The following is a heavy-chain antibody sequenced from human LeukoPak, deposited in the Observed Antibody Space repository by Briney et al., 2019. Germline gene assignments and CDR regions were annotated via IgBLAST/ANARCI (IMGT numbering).Heavy chain of an antibody. CDR2: ISSTSGTI. J-gene: IGHJ4*02. CDR1: GFTFSSYS. V-gene: IGHV3-48*04. CDR3: ASIGSKAG. Sequence: GGSLRLSCAASGFTFSSYSMNWVRQAPGKGLEWLSYISSTSGTIYYADSVKGRFTISRDNAKNTLYLQMNSLRAEDTAVYYCASIGSKAGWGQGTLVTVSS. D-gene: IGHD1-26*01.